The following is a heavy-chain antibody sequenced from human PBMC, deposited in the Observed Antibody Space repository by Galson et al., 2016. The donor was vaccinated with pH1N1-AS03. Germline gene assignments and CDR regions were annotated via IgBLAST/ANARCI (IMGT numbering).Heavy chain of an antibody. J-gene: IGHJ4*02. V-gene: IGHV3-23*01. Sequence: SLRLSCAASGFTFKNYAMSWVRQAPGKGLEWVSVISGIGTSTYHAASVKGRFSISRDNARNTLSLQMDGLRAEDTALYYCAKEGDEGAFDCWGQGTLVTVSP. CDR1: GFTFKNYA. CDR3: AKEGDEGAFDC. CDR2: ISGIGTST.